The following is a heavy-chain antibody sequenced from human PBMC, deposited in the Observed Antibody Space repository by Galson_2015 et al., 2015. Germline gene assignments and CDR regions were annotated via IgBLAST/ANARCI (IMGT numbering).Heavy chain of an antibody. CDR3: AREGYDILTGYQGGNYYGMDV. CDR1: GYTFTSYD. D-gene: IGHD3-9*01. J-gene: IGHJ6*02. CDR2: MNPNSGNT. V-gene: IGHV1-8*01. Sequence: SVKVSCKASGYTFTSYDINWVRQATGQGLEWMGWMNPNSGNTGYAQKFQGRVTMTRNTSISTAYMELSSLRSEDTAVYYCAREGYDILTGYQGGNYYGMDVWAQGTTVPVSS.